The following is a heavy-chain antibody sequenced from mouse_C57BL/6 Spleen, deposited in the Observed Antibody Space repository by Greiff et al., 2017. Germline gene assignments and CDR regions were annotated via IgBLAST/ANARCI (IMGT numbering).Heavy chain of an antibody. Sequence: DVKLQESGPGLVKPSQSLSLTCSVTGYSITSGYYWNWIRQFPGNKLEWMGYISYDGSNNYNPSLKNRISITRDTSKNQFFLKLNSVTTEDTATYYCAREGSNSFDYWGQGTTLTVSS. J-gene: IGHJ2*01. D-gene: IGHD5-1*01. CDR2: ISYDGSN. V-gene: IGHV3-6*01. CDR3: AREGSNSFDY. CDR1: GYSITSGYY.